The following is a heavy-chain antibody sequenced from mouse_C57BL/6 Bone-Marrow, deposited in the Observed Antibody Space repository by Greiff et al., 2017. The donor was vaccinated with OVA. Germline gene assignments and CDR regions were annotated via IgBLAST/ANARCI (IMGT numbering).Heavy chain of an antibody. V-gene: IGHV1-74*01. CDR3: AIFDYDGGFAY. CDR2: INPSDSDT. J-gene: IGHJ3*01. Sequence: QVQLQQPGAELVKPGASVKVSCKASGYTFTSYWMHWVKQRPGQGLEWIGRINPSDSDTNYNQKFKGKATLTVDKSSSTAYMQLSSLTSEDSAVYYCAIFDYDGGFAYWGQGTLVTVSA. D-gene: IGHD2-4*01. CDR1: GYTFTSYW.